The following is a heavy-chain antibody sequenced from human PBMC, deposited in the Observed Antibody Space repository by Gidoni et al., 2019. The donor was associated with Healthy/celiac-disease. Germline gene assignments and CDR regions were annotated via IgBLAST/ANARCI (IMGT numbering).Heavy chain of an antibody. Sequence: EVHLVPSGAEVKKPGASLKVCCKGSGYSFTRYWIGWVRQMPGKGLEWMGIIYPGDSDTRYSPSFQGQVTISADKSISTAYLQWSSLKASDTAMYYCARPGRSDAFDIWGQGTMVTVSS. CDR1: GYSFTRYW. J-gene: IGHJ3*02. CDR2: IYPGDSDT. V-gene: IGHV5-51*03. CDR3: ARPGRSDAFDI.